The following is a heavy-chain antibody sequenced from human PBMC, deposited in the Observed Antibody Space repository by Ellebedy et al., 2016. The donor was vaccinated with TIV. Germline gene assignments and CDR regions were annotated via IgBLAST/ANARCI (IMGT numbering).Heavy chain of an antibody. CDR3: AKGANYYDSSIDF. D-gene: IGHD3-22*01. Sequence: GGSLRLSCAASGFPFSTYSMNWVRQAPGKGLDWVSFMSSDGRNQYYADSVKGRFTISRDNSKKTLYLQMNSLRAEDTAVYYCAKGANYYDSSIDFWGQGTLVTVSS. CDR2: MSSDGRNQ. CDR1: GFPFSTYS. V-gene: IGHV3-30*18. J-gene: IGHJ4*02.